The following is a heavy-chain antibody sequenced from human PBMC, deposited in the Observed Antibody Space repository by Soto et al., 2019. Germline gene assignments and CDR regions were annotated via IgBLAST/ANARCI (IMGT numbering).Heavy chain of an antibody. J-gene: IGHJ4*02. D-gene: IGHD2-8*01. V-gene: IGHV4-59*01. CDR2: IYYSGST. CDR3: ARDNDRYFFDE. Sequence: SETLSLTCTVSGGSISSYYWSWIRQPPGKGLEWIGYIYYSGSTNYNPSLKSRVTISVDTSKNQFSLKLSSVTAADTAVYYCARDNDRYFFDEWGQGSLVTVSS. CDR1: GGSISSYY.